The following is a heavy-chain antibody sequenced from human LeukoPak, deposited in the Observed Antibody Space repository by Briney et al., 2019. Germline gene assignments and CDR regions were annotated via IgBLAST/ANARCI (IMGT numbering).Heavy chain of an antibody. D-gene: IGHD3-10*01. V-gene: IGHV5-51*01. Sequence: GESLKISCKGSGYKFSDYSIGWVRQMPGKGLEWMGIIFPLDFSIRYSPSFQGAITISADKSLSTAFLQWSSLEASDSAIYYCARFSGPSLEKNWFDPWGQGTLVTVSS. CDR3: ARFSGPSLEKNWFDP. J-gene: IGHJ5*02. CDR2: IFPLDFSI. CDR1: GYKFSDYS.